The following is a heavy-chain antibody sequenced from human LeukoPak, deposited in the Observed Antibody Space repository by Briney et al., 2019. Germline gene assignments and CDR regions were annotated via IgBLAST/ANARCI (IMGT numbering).Heavy chain of an antibody. CDR2: TYYRSKWYN. Sequence: SQTLSLTCAISGDSVSSNSAAWNWIRQSPSRGLEWLGRTYYRSKWYNDYAVSVKSRITINPDTSKNQFSLQLNSVTPEDTAVYYCARDYSRFQYCSGGSCYSGPAYYFDYWGQGTLVTVSS. V-gene: IGHV6-1*01. D-gene: IGHD2-15*01. CDR1: GDSVSSNSAA. J-gene: IGHJ4*02. CDR3: ARDYSRFQYCSGGSCYSGPAYYFDY.